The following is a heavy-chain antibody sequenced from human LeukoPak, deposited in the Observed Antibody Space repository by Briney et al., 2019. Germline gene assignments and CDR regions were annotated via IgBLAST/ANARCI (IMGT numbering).Heavy chain of an antibody. D-gene: IGHD3-22*01. Sequence: SETMSLTCAVYGGSFSGYYWSWIRQPPGKGLEWIGEINHSGSTNYNPSLKSRVTISVDTSKNQFSLKLSSVTAADTAVYYCARGRRITMIVVVRYYFDYWGQGTLVTVSS. CDR1: GGSFSGYY. J-gene: IGHJ4*02. CDR3: ARGRRITMIVVVRYYFDY. CDR2: INHSGST. V-gene: IGHV4-34*01.